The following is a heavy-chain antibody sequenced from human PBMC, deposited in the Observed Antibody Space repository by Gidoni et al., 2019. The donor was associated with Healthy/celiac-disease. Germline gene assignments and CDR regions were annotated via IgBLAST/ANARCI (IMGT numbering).Heavy chain of an antibody. CDR3: AKVGVGFVPYYYYYMDV. J-gene: IGHJ6*03. D-gene: IGHD3-3*01. V-gene: IGHV3-23*01. CDR2: ISGSGGST. Sequence: EVQLLESGGGLVQPGGSLRLSCAASGFTFSSYAMSWVRQAPGKGLEWVSAISGSGGSTYYADSVKGRFTISRDNSKNTLYLQMNSLRAEDTAVYYCAKVGVGFVPYYYYYMDVWGKGTTVTVSS. CDR1: GFTFSSYA.